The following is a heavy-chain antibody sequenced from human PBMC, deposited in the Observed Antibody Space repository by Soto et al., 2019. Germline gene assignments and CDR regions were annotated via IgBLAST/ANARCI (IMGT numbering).Heavy chain of an antibody. D-gene: IGHD6-13*01. CDR3: ARDLRGIAAAGTEKKYNWFDP. CDR1: GGSISSGGYY. V-gene: IGHV4-31*03. CDR2: IYYSGST. J-gene: IGHJ5*02. Sequence: SETLSLTCTVSGGSISSGGYYWSWIRQHPGKGLEWIGYIYYSGSTYYNPSLKSRVTISVDTSKNQFSLKLSSVTAADTAVYYCARDLRGIAAAGTEKKYNWFDPWGQGTLVTVSS.